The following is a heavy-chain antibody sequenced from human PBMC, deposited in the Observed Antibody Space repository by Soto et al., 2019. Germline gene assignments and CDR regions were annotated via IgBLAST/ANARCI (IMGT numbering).Heavy chain of an antibody. Sequence: QVHLQQWGAGLLKPSETLSLTCAVYGGSFSGYFWNWVRQPPGKGLEWIGEINHSGSTKYNPSLKSRVILSVDTSTHQLSLRVFSVTAADTAVYYCARDLSGYYYGMDVWGQGTTVTVS. J-gene: IGHJ6*02. V-gene: IGHV4-34*01. CDR2: INHSGST. CDR1: GGSFSGYF. CDR3: ARDLSGYYYGMDV.